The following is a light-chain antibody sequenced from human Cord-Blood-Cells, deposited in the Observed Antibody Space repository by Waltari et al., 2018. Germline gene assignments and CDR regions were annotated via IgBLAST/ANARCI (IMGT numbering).Light chain of an antibody. Sequence: QSALTQPASVSGSPGQSITISCTGTSSDVGSYNLVSWYQQHPGKAPKLMIYEGSKRPSGVSKRFSGSKSGNTASLTISGLQAEDEAGYYCCAYARSRTWVFGGGTKLTVL. CDR2: EGS. V-gene: IGLV2-23*01. J-gene: IGLJ3*02. CDR3: CAYARSRTWV. CDR1: SSDVGSYNL.